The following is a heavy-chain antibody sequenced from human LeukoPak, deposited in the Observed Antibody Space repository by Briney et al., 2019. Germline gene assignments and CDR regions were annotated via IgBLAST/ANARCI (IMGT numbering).Heavy chain of an antibody. V-gene: IGHV1-2*02. CDR2: INPNSGVT. CDR3: ARELGHYYGMDV. D-gene: IGHD3-10*01. J-gene: IGHJ6*02. Sequence: ASVKVSCKASGYTFTGYYMHWVRQAPGQGLEWMGWINPNSGVTNYAQKFQGRVTMTRDTSISTAYMELSRLRSDDTAVYYCARELGHYYGMDVWGQRTTVTVSS. CDR1: GYTFTGYY.